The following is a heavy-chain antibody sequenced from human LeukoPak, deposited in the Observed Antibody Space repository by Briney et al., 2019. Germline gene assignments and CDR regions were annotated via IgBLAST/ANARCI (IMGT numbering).Heavy chain of an antibody. CDR2: ISYDGSNK. V-gene: IGHV3-30*04. Sequence: GGSLRLSCAASGFTFSSYAMHWVRQAPGKGPEWVAVISYDGSNKYYADSVKGRFTISRDNSKNTLYLQMNSLRAEDTAVYYCARDAQDTAMVFDYWGQGTLVTVSS. CDR1: GFTFSSYA. J-gene: IGHJ4*02. D-gene: IGHD5-18*01. CDR3: ARDAQDTAMVFDY.